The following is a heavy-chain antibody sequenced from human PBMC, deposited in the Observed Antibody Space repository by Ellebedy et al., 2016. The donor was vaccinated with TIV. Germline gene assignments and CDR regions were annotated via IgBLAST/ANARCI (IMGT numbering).Heavy chain of an antibody. V-gene: IGHV4-39*01. D-gene: IGHD2-2*01. J-gene: IGHJ3*02. CDR2: IYYSGST. Sequence: SETLSLXXTVSGGSISSGDYYWGWIRQPPGKGLEWIGSIYYSGSTYYNPSLKSRVTISVDTSKNQFSLKLSSVTAADTAVYYCARRRRGLKDIVVVPAAPGAFDIWGQGTMVTVSS. CDR3: ARRRRGLKDIVVVPAAPGAFDI. CDR1: GGSISSGDYY.